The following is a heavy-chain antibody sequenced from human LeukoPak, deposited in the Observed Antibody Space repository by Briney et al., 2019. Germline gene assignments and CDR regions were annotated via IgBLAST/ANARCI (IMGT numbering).Heavy chain of an antibody. CDR2: MNPNSGNT. D-gene: IGHD6-19*01. J-gene: IGHJ6*03. Sequence: ASVKVSCKASGYTFTSYDINWVRQATGQGLEWMGWMNPNSGNTGYAQKFQGRVTMTRNTSISTAYMELSSLRSEDTAVYYCASSLGYSSGWDYYYYYYIDVWGKGTTVTVSS. V-gene: IGHV1-8*01. CDR1: GYTFTSYD. CDR3: ASSLGYSSGWDYYYYYYIDV.